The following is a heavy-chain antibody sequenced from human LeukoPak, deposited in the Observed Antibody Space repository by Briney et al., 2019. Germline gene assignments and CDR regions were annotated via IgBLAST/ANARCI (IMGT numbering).Heavy chain of an antibody. J-gene: IGHJ4*02. V-gene: IGHV3-30*02. CDR3: AKSGSNYDYVRGSYRPTEYYFDY. D-gene: IGHD3-16*02. Sequence: GGSLRLSXAASGFTFSSYAMHWVGQAPGKGLEWVAFVRYDGSNKYYADSVKGRFTISRDNSKNTLYLQMNSLRGEDTAVYYCAKSGSNYDYVRGSYRPTEYYFDYWGQGTLVTVSS. CDR1: GFTFSSYA. CDR2: VRYDGSNK.